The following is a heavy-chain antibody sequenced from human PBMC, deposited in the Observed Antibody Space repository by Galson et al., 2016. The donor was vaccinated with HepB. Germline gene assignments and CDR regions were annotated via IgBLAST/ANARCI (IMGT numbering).Heavy chain of an antibody. CDR2: IHSSGST. CDR3: ATSTLTTPPPHHYNYYYYLDV. V-gene: IGHV4-4*07. J-gene: IGHJ6*03. Sequence: SETLSLTCTVSGGSISPFYWTWIRQPAGKGLEWVGRIHSSGSTKYNASLNSRVTMSIDTSKNQFSLNLRSATAADTAVYYCATSTLTTPPPHHYNYYYYLDVWGKGTTVTVSS. D-gene: IGHD4-17*01. CDR1: GGSISPFY.